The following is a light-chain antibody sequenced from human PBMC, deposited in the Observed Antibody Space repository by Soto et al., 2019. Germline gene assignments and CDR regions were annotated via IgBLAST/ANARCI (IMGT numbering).Light chain of an antibody. CDR2: DVS. CDR3: SSYTSISTVV. V-gene: IGLV2-14*01. CDR1: SSDVGGYNF. Sequence: QPVLTQPASVSGSPGQSITISCTGTSSDVGGYNFVSWYQQHPGKAPKLIIFDVSNRPSGVSNRFSGSKSGNTASLTISGLQAEDEADYYCSSYTSISTVVFGGGTKLTVL. J-gene: IGLJ2*01.